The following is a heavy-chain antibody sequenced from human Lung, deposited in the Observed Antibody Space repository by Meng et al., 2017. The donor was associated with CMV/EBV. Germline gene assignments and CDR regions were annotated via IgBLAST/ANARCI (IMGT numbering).Heavy chain of an antibody. CDR1: GGSISSINW. CDR2: IYHSGST. CDR3: ARVVTALWGYYFDY. V-gene: IGHV4-4*02. Sequence: HEQLQGSGPGVVKPSGTLSLTCAVSGGSISSINWWSWVRQPPGKGLEWIGEIYHSGSTNYNPSLKSRVTISVDKSKNQFSLKLSSVTAADTAVYYCARVVTALWGYYFDYWGQGTLVTVPS. D-gene: IGHD2-21*02. J-gene: IGHJ4*02.